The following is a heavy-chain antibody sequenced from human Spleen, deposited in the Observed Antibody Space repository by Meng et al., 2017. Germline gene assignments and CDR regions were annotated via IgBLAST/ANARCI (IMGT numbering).Heavy chain of an antibody. D-gene: IGHD3-22*01. CDR1: GFTFTTYT. CDR3: ARSPIDKYDLSALPLDY. CDR2: ISDSGGRI. V-gene: IGHV3-23*01. J-gene: IGHJ4*02. Sequence: GGSLRLSCAASGFTFTTYTMNWVRQVPGKGLEWVSTISDSGGRIYYADSVKGRFTISRDNSKNTVFLQINSLRAEDTAVYYCARSPIDKYDLSALPLDYWGQGTLVTVSS.